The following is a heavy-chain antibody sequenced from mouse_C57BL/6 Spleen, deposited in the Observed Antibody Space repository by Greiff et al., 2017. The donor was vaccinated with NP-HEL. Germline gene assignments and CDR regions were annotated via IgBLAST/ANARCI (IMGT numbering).Heavy chain of an antibody. V-gene: IGHV1-76*01. CDR1: GYTFTDYY. CDR3: ARWNEDFDY. CDR2: IYPGSGNT. Sequence: QVQLQQSGAELVRPGASVKLSCKASGYTFTDYYINWVKQRPGQGLEWIARIYPGSGNTYYNEKFKGKATLTAEKSSSTAYMQLSSLTSEDSAVYFCARWNEDFDYWGQGTTLTVSS. J-gene: IGHJ2*01.